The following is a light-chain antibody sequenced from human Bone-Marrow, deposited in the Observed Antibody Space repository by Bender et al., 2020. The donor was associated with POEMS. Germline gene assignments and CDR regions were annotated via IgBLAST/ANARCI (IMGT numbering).Light chain of an antibody. CDR3: SSWDASLNGWV. J-gene: IGLJ3*02. CDR2: RNT. CDR1: SSNFGNNA. Sequence: QPALTQPPSASGTPGQSVTISCSGTSSNFGNNAANWYQHVPGTAPKLFLYRNTQRPSGVPDRFSASTSGTSASLAISGLHSDDEADYYCSSWDASLNGWVFGGGTKLTVL. V-gene: IGLV1-44*01.